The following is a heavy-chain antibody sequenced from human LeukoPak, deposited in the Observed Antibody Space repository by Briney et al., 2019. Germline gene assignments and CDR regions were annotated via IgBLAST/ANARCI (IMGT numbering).Heavy chain of an antibody. CDR2: IFSSGST. CDR3: AREVDSGKYFDY. V-gene: IGHV4-59*01. Sequence: PSETLSLTCTVSGGSINNYCWSWIRQPPGKGLEWIGYIFSSGSTNYNPSLKSRVTMSVDASKNQLSLRLSSVTAADTAVYYCAREVDSGKYFDYWGQGTLVTVSS. J-gene: IGHJ4*02. CDR1: GGSINNYC. D-gene: IGHD4-17*01.